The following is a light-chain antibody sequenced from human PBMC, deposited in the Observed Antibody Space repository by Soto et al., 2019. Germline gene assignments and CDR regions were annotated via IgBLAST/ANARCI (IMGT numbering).Light chain of an antibody. V-gene: IGLV2-14*01. CDR3: SAFTSSTTLA. CDR2: EVS. J-gene: IGLJ3*02. Sequence: QSALTQPASVSGSPGQSITISCTGTGSDIGGYNYVSWYQQHPGKAPKLMIYEVSNRPSGVSNRFSGSKSGNAASLTISGLQAEDEADYYCSAFTSSTTLAFGGGTQLTVL. CDR1: GSDIGGYNY.